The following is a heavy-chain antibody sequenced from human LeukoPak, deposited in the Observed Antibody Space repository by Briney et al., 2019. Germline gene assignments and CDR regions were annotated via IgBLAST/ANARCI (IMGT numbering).Heavy chain of an antibody. CDR2: VYSDDST. V-gene: IGHV3-53*01. CDR3: TRDWGAASGY. J-gene: IGHJ4*02. CDR1: GFTVSDSY. Sequence: GGSLRLSCAASGFTVSDSYMSWVRQAPGKGLEWISVVYSDDSTYYADSVLGRFTVSRDNSKNTLYLQMNSLRAGDTALYYCTRDWGAASGYWGQGTLVTVSS. D-gene: IGHD6-13*01.